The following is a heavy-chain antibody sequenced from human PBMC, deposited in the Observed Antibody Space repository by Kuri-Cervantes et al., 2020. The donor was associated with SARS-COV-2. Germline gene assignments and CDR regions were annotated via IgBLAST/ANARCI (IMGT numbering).Heavy chain of an antibody. CDR1: GGSISSSSYY. J-gene: IGHJ6*03. Sequence: SETLSLTCTVSGGSISSSSYYWGWIRQPPGKGLEWIGSIYYSGSTYYNPSLKSRVTISVDTSKNQFSLKLSSVTAADTVVYYCALRTLPWYYYYMDVWDKGTTVTVSS. CDR2: IYYSGST. D-gene: IGHD3/OR15-3a*01. V-gene: IGHV4-39*07. CDR3: ALRTLPWYYYYMDV.